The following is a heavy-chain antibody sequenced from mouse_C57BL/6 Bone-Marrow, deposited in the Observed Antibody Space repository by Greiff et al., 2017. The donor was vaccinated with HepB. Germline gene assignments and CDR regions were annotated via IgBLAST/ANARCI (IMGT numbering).Heavy chain of an antibody. D-gene: IGHD1-1*01. Sequence: QVQLQQSGPGLVQPSQSLSITCTVSGFSLTSYGVHWVRQSPGKGLEWLGVIWSGGSTDYNAAFISGLSISKDNSKSQVFFKMNSLQADDTAIYYCASGSSYVGYWYFDVWGTGTTVTVSS. J-gene: IGHJ1*03. CDR3: ASGSSYVGYWYFDV. V-gene: IGHV2-2*01. CDR1: GFSLTSYG. CDR2: IWSGGST.